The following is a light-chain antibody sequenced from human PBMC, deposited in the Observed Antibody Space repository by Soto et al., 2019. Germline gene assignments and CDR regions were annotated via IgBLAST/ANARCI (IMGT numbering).Light chain of an antibody. Sequence: EIVLTQSPGTLSVSPGDRVTLSCRASQSISINLAWYQHKPGQAPRLLIHGASTRATGVPARISGSGSGTEFTLTISRLQSEDFAVYYCQQFRNWPWTFGQGTKLEVK. CDR2: GAS. V-gene: IGKV3D-15*01. CDR3: QQFRNWPWT. J-gene: IGKJ1*01. CDR1: QSISIN.